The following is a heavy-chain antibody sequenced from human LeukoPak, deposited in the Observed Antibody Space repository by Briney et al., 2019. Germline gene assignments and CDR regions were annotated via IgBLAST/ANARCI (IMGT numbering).Heavy chain of an antibody. J-gene: IGHJ4*02. Sequence: SETLSLTCAVYGGSFSGYYWSWIRQPPGKGLEWIGEVNHSGSTNYNPSLKSRVTISVATSKNQFSLKLSSVTAADTAVYYCARERGESGYSYGLDYWGQGTLVTVSS. CDR3: ARERGESGYSYGLDY. CDR2: VNHSGST. CDR1: GGSFSGYY. D-gene: IGHD5-18*01. V-gene: IGHV4-34*01.